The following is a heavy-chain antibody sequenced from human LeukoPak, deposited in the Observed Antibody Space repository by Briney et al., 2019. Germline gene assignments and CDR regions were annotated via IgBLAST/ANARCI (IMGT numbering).Heavy chain of an antibody. Sequence: ASVKVSCKASGYTFTDYYIHWVRQAPGQGLEWMGWINPNSGGTNYAQTFQGRVTVTRDTSISTAYMELSSLKSDDTAFYHCAGGGYISGSDSRFDPWGQGTLVTVSS. D-gene: IGHD2-21*01. J-gene: IGHJ5*02. CDR1: GYTFTDYY. CDR2: INPNSGGT. CDR3: AGGGYISGSDSRFDP. V-gene: IGHV1-2*02.